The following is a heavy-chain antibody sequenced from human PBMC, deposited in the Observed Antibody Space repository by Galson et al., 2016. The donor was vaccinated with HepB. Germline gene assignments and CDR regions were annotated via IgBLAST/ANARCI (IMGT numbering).Heavy chain of an antibody. CDR2: IWYDGNNK. V-gene: IGHV3-33*01. CDR1: GFTFSSYG. Sequence: SLRLSCAASGFTFSSYGMHWVRQAPGKGLEWVAVIWYDGNNKYYADSVKGRFTISRDNSKKMLYLQMNSLRAEDTAIYYCASHYDILTGYFYGYYFDYWGQGTLVTVSS. CDR3: ASHYDILTGYFYGYYFDY. D-gene: IGHD3-9*01. J-gene: IGHJ4*02.